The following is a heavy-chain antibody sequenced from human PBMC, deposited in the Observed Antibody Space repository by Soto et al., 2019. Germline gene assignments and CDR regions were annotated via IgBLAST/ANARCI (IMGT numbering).Heavy chain of an antibody. CDR1: GFTFSGSW. J-gene: IGHJ4*02. D-gene: IGHD3-10*01. Sequence: EVQLVESGGGLVRPGGSLRLSCEASGFTFSGSWMHWVRQAPGKGLVWVSRINGDGSGTSYADFVKGRFTISRDDAKNTLFLQMNGLRAEDTAVYYCARGIFGSGTANDYWGQGTLVTVSS. V-gene: IGHV3-74*01. CDR2: INGDGSGT. CDR3: ARGIFGSGTANDY.